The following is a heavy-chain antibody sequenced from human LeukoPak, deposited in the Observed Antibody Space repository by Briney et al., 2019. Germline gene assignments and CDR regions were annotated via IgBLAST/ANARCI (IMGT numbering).Heavy chain of an antibody. CDR3: ATEQWLDGNAFDI. Sequence: GGSLRLSCAASGFTFSNYAMHWVRQAPGKGLEWVAVISYDGSQKYHADSVKGRFTISRDNSKNTLFLQVNSLRPEDTAVYYCATEQWLDGNAFDIWGQGTMVTVSS. CDR2: ISYDGSQK. J-gene: IGHJ3*02. D-gene: IGHD6-19*01. CDR1: GFTFSNYA. V-gene: IGHV3-30*04.